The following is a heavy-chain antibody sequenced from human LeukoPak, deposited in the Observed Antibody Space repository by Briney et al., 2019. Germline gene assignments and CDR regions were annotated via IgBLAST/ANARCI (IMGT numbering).Heavy chain of an antibody. CDR2: IYFPGHT. J-gene: IGHJ4*02. Sequence: SETLSLTCTVSGGSISGDYWSWIRQSPGKELELIGYIYFPGHTNYKPSLRSRVTISGDTSKNVFSLTLNSVTAADTAIYYCARQGGTYFPHFDVWGPGTLVTVS. D-gene: IGHD2/OR15-2a*01. CDR3: ARQGGTYFPHFDV. V-gene: IGHV4-59*08. CDR1: GGSISGDY.